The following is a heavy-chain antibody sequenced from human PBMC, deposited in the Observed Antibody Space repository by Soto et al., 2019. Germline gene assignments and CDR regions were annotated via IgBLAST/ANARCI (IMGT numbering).Heavy chain of an antibody. Sequence: EVQLLESGGGLVQPGGSLRLSCAASGFTFSSYAMSWVRQAPGKGLEWVSAISGSGGSTYYADSVKGRFTISRDNSKNTLYLQMNSLRAEDTAVYYCAKVVDDHAPSGYYGMDVWGQGTTVTVSS. D-gene: IGHD2-8*01. CDR1: GFTFSSYA. J-gene: IGHJ6*02. CDR2: ISGSGGST. CDR3: AKVVDDHAPSGYYGMDV. V-gene: IGHV3-23*01.